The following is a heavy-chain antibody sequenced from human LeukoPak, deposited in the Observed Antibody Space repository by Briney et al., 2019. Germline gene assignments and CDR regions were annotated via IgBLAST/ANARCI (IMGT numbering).Heavy chain of an antibody. CDR1: GGSISSYY. D-gene: IGHD2-21*02. J-gene: IGHJ4*02. V-gene: IGHV4-59*01. CDR3: ARGRGVTAYYFDY. Sequence: SETLSLTCTVSGGSISSYYWSWIRQPPGKGLEWIGYIYYSGSTNYNPSLKSRVTISVDTSKNQFSLKLSSVTAADTAVYYCARGRGVTAYYFDYWGQGTLVTVSS. CDR2: IYYSGST.